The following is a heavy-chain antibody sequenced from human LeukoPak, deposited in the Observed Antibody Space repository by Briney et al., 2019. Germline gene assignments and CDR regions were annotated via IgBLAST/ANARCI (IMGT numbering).Heavy chain of an antibody. V-gene: IGHV3-30*02. D-gene: IGHD3-3*01. J-gene: IGHJ4*02. Sequence: GGSLRLSCAASGFTFSSYGMHWVRQATGKGLEWVAFIRYDGSNKYYADSVKGRFTISRDNSKNTLYLQMNSLRAEDTAVYYCAKSLRRFLEWSSLDYWGQGTLVTLSS. CDR1: GFTFSSYG. CDR3: AKSLRRFLEWSSLDY. CDR2: IRYDGSNK.